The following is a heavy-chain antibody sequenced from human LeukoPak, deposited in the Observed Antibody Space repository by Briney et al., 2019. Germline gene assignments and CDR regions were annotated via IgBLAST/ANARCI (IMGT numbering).Heavy chain of an antibody. Sequence: GGSLRLSCAASGFTFSDYNMRWIRQAPGKGLEWVSSISRSGSTIYYADSVKGRFTISRDNAKNSLFLQMNSLRAEDTAVYYCARESAVWGKGTTVTISS. V-gene: IGHV3-11*04. CDR1: GFTFSDYN. CDR2: ISRSGSTI. J-gene: IGHJ6*04. CDR3: ARESAV.